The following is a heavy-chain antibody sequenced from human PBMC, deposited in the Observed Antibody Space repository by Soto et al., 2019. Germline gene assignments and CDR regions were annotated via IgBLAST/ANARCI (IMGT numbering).Heavy chain of an antibody. CDR1: GFTFSSYA. CDR3: AKDPPYSSSWYRAVAGNGMDV. D-gene: IGHD6-13*01. J-gene: IGHJ6*02. Sequence: EVQLLESGGGLVQPGGSLRLSCAASGFTFSSYAMSWVRQAPGKGLEWVSAISGSGGSTYYADSVKGRFTISRDNSKNTLYLQMNSLRAEDTAVYYCAKDPPYSSSWYRAVAGNGMDVWGQGTTVTVSS. V-gene: IGHV3-23*01. CDR2: ISGSGGST.